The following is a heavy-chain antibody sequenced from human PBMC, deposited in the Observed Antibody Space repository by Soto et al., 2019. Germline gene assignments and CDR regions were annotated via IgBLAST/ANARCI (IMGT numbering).Heavy chain of an antibody. V-gene: IGHV5-51*01. J-gene: IGHJ6*02. CDR2: IYPGDSDT. CDR1: GYSFTSYW. CDR3: ARIPNSSGYYYYYGMDV. D-gene: IGHD6-25*01. Sequence: GESLKISCKGSGYSFTSYWIGWVRQMPGKGLEWMGIIYPGDSDTRYSPSFQGQVTISADKSISTAYLQWSSLKASDTAMYYCARIPNSSGYYYYYGMDVWGQGTTVTVSS.